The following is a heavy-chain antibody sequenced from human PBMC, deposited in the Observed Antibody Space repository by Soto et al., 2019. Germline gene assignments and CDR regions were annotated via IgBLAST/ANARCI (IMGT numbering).Heavy chain of an antibody. D-gene: IGHD6-19*01. CDR1: GGSFSTLG. J-gene: IGHJ4*02. CDR3: ATAHNSGWYFFDY. V-gene: IGHV1-69*06. Sequence: SVKVSCKASGGSFSTLGINWVRQAPGQGLEWMGGIIPLFGKARYAETSQGRVTITADTSTGTAYMEVSSLRSDDTAVFYCATAHNSGWYFFDYWAPGTLVTVSS. CDR2: IIPLFGKA.